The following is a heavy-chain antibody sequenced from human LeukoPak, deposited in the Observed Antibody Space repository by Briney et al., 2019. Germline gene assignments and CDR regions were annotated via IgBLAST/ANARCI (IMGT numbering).Heavy chain of an antibody. D-gene: IGHD5-18*01. CDR3: ARAQRGYSYLLDY. CDR1: GFIFSDYY. CDR2: IYSGGST. Sequence: PGGSLRLSCAASGFIFSDYYMSWVRQAPRERLEWVSVIYSGGSTYYADSVKGRFTISRDNSKNTLYLQMNSLRAEDTAVYYCARAQRGYSYLLDYWGQGTLVTVSS. J-gene: IGHJ4*02. V-gene: IGHV3-66*01.